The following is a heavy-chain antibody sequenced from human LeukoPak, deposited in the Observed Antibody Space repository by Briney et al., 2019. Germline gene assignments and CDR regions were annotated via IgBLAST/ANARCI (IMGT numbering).Heavy chain of an antibody. CDR2: IYYTGTT. J-gene: IGHJ4*02. Sequence: PSETLSLTCSVSGGSISIYYWTWIRQIPGKGLEWIGYIYYTGTTNYNPLFESQATISVDTSKNQFSLKLTSVTAADTAVYFCARGEDFERYYLAYWGQGTLVTVSS. V-gene: IGHV4-59*01. CDR3: ARGEDFERYYLAY. D-gene: IGHD3-9*01. CDR1: GGSISIYY.